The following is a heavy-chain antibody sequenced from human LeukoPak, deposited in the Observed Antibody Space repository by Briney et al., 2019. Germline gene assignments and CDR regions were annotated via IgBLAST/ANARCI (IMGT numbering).Heavy chain of an antibody. D-gene: IGHD3-3*01. CDR2: ITWHSGSI. Sequence: PGRSLRLSCAASGFTFDDYAMRWVRQGPGKGLEWVSGITWHSGSIGYADSVKGRSTISRDNAKNSLYLQMDSLRAEDTALYYCVAVPETDFWIGFYLGYWGQGTLVTVSS. CDR3: VAVPETDFWIGFYLGY. J-gene: IGHJ4*02. V-gene: IGHV3-9*01. CDR1: GFTFDDYA.